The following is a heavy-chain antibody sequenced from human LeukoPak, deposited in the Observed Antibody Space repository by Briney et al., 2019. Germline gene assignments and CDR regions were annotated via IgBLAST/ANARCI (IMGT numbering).Heavy chain of an antibody. CDR2: INPNSGGT. CDR1: GYTFTGYY. V-gene: IGHV1-2*02. CDR3: ARVLRTGGFFAY. D-gene: IGHD2-8*02. J-gene: IGHJ4*02. Sequence: ASVKVSCKASGYTFTGYYMHWVRQAPGQGREWMGWINPNSGGTNYAQKFQGRVTMTRDTSISTAYMELSRLRSDDTAVYYCARVLRTGGFFAYWGQGTLVTVSS.